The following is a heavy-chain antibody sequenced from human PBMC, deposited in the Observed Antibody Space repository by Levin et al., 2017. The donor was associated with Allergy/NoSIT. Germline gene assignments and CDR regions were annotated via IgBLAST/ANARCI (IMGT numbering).Heavy chain of an antibody. CDR3: TRDSYSSSNFDL. CDR2: ISTGSHYI. D-gene: IGHD6-13*01. Sequence: PGGSLRLSCAGSGFIFSDFSMNWVRQAPGKGLEWVASISTGSHYIHYADSMRGRFTISRDNAKNSVYLQMSGLSPDDAAVYYCTRDSYSSSNFDLWGQGTLVTVSS. J-gene: IGHJ4*02. CDR1: GFIFSDFS. V-gene: IGHV3-21*01.